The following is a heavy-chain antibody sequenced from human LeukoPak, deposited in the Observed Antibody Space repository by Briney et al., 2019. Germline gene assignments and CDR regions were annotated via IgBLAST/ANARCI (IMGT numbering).Heavy chain of an antibody. V-gene: IGHV3-23*01. CDR1: GFTFSNYA. J-gene: IGHJ4*02. CDR3: GRKAGYYYGSGDY. CDR2: IGGSGGSP. D-gene: IGHD3-10*01. Sequence: PGGTLRLSCSASGFTFSNYAMNWVRRAPGKGLEGGSAIGGSGGSPCYADPVKGRVTISRDHSKNTLYLQMNRLRAVDTAVYYCGRKAGYYYGSGDYWGQGTLVSVSS.